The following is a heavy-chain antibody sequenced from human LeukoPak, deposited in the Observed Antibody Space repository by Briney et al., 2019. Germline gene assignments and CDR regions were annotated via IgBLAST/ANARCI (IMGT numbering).Heavy chain of an antibody. Sequence: SETLSLTFTVSGGSISSYYWGWIRQPPGKGLGWIGYIYYSGSTNYNPSLKSRVTISVDTSKHQFSLKLSSVTAADTAVYYCARDGEGDGYPHWGQGTLVTVSS. CDR2: IYYSGST. V-gene: IGHV4-59*01. CDR3: ARDGEGDGYPH. CDR1: GGSISSYY. J-gene: IGHJ4*02. D-gene: IGHD5-24*01.